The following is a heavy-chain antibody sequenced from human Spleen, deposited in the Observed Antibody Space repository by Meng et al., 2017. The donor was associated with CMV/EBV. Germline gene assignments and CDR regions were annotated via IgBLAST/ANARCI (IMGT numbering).Heavy chain of an antibody. CDR2: IWYDGSNK. CDR3: AKDGRGYGFWSGYYNVDGMDV. V-gene: IGHV3-33*06. CDR1: YG. Sequence: YGMHWVRQAPGKGLWWVAVIWYDGSNKYYADSVKGRFTISRDNSRNTLYVQMNSLRAEDTAVYYCAKDGRGYGFWSGYYNVDGMDVWGQGTTVTVSS. J-gene: IGHJ6*02. D-gene: IGHD3-3*01.